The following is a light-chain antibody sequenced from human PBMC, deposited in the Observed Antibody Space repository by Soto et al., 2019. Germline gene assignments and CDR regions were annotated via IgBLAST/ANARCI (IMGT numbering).Light chain of an antibody. J-gene: IGLJ1*01. CDR2: GNS. CDR3: QYYDSSLSGYV. V-gene: IGLV1-40*01. CDR1: SSNIGAGYD. Sequence: QSGLTQPPSVSGAPGQRVTISCTWSSSNIGAGYDVHWYQQLPGTAPKLLIYGNSNRPSGVPDRFSGSKSGTSASLAITGLQAEDEADYYCQYYDSSLSGYVFGTGTKVTVL.